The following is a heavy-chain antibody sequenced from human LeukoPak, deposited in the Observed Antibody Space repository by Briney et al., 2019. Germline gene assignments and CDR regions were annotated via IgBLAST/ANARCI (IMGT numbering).Heavy chain of an antibody. CDR1: GFTFSSYS. D-gene: IGHD3-10*01. Sequence: PGGSLRLSCAASGFTFSSYSMNWVRQAPGKGLAWVSSISSSSSYIYYADSVKGRFTISRDNAKNSLYLQMNRLRAEDTAVYYCARAMVRGVTDYWGQGTLVTVSS. J-gene: IGHJ4*02. V-gene: IGHV3-21*01. CDR3: ARAMVRGVTDY. CDR2: ISSSSSYI.